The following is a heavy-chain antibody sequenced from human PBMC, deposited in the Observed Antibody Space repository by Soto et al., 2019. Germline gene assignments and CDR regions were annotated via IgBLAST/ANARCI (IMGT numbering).Heavy chain of an antibody. Sequence: SETLSLTCTVSGGSTSSYYWSWIRQPAGKGLEWIGRIYTSGSTNYNPSLKSRVTMSVDTSKNQSSLKLSSVTAADTAVYYCARAIAARHYYYYGMDVWGQGTTVTVSS. V-gene: IGHV4-4*07. CDR1: GGSTSSYY. CDR3: ARAIAARHYYYYGMDV. J-gene: IGHJ6*02. D-gene: IGHD6-13*01. CDR2: IYTSGST.